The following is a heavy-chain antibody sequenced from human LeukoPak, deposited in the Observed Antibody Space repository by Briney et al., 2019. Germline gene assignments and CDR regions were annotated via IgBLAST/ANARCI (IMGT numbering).Heavy chain of an antibody. CDR2: IYHSGST. V-gene: IGHV4-30-2*01. D-gene: IGHD3-22*01. Sequence: SSETLSLTCAVSGGSISSGGYSWSWIRQPPGKGLEWIGYIYHSGSTYYNPSLKSRVTISVDRSKNQFSLKLSSVTAADTGVYYCARGEVRYYYDSSGYYPDAFDIWGQGTMVTVSS. CDR3: ARGEVRYYYDSSGYYPDAFDI. CDR1: GGSISSGGYS. J-gene: IGHJ3*02.